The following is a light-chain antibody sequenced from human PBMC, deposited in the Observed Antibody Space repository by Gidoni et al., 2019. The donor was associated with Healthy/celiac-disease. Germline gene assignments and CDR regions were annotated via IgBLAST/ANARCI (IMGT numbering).Light chain of an antibody. CDR3: QQYYSTPRT. Sequence: DIVMTQSPDSLAVSLGERATINCKSGQSVLHSSDNQNYLAWYQQKPGQPQKLLIYWASTRESGVPDRFSGSGSGTDFTLTISSLQAEDVAVYYCQQYYSTPRTFGQGTKVEVK. V-gene: IGKV4-1*01. CDR1: QSVLHSSDNQNY. CDR2: WAS. J-gene: IGKJ1*01.